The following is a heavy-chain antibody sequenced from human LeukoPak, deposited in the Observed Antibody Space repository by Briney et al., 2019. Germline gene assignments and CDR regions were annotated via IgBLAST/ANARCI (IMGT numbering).Heavy chain of an antibody. V-gene: IGHV3-15*01. CDR1: GFTFDNAW. J-gene: IGHJ4*02. CDR2: IKRKGDDGTI. D-gene: IGHD3/OR15-3a*01. CDR3: TAGTGRSDFDY. Sequence: PGGSLRLSCAASGFTFDNAWMSWVRQAPGKRLEWVGRIKRKGDDGTIDYAAPVKGRFTISRDDSKNTLYLQMSSLKSEDTAVYYCTAGTGRSDFDYWGQGTLVTVSS.